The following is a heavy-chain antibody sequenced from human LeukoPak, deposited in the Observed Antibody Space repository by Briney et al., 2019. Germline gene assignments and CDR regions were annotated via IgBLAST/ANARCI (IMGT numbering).Heavy chain of an antibody. D-gene: IGHD1-1*01. CDR2: MNPNSGNT. Sequence: ASVKVSCMASGYTFTSYDINWVRQATVQGLEWMGWMNPNSGNTGCAQKFQGRVTITRNTSISTAYMELSSLRSEDTAVYYCARGNWLGAVDIWGQGTMVTVSS. CDR3: ARGNWLGAVDI. V-gene: IGHV1-8*03. J-gene: IGHJ3*02. CDR1: GYTFTSYD.